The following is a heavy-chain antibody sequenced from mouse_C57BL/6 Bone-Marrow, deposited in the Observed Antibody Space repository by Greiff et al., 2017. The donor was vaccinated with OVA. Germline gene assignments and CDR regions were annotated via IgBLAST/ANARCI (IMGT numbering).Heavy chain of an antibody. CDR1: GYTFTDYY. Sequence: VQLQQSGAELVRPGASVKLSCKASGYTFTDYYINWVKQRPGQGLEWIARIYPGSGNTYYNEKFKGKATLTAEKSSSTAYRQLSSLTSEDSAVYFCARRYYGSSYAMDYWGQGTSVTVSS. J-gene: IGHJ4*01. CDR2: IYPGSGNT. D-gene: IGHD1-1*01. V-gene: IGHV1-76*01. CDR3: ARRYYGSSYAMDY.